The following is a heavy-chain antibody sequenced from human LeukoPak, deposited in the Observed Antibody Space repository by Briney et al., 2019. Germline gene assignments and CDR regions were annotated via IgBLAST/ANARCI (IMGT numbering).Heavy chain of an antibody. Sequence: GGSLRLSCTASGFSFGDYAMSWVRQAPGKGLEWVGFIRSKAYGGTTEYAASVKGRFTISRDDSKRTLFLHMNSLKNEDTAVYYCARGVQRYFDWYPGFDFWGQGILVTVSS. V-gene: IGHV3-49*04. J-gene: IGHJ4*02. D-gene: IGHD3-9*01. CDR1: GFSFGDYA. CDR2: IRSKAYGGTT. CDR3: ARGVQRYFDWYPGFDF.